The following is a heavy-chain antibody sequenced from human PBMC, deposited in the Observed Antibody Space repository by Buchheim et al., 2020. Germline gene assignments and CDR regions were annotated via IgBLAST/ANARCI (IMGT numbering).Heavy chain of an antibody. V-gene: IGHV3-30*18. CDR1: GFTFSSYG. CDR3: AKDGRLLWFGELLPDFDY. J-gene: IGHJ4*02. CDR2: ISYDGSNK. D-gene: IGHD3-10*01. Sequence: QVQLVESGGGVVQPGRSLRLSCAASGFTFSSYGMHWVRQAPGKGLEWVAVISYDGSNKYYADSVKGRFTISRDNSKNTLYLQMNSLRAEDTAVYYCAKDGRLLWFGELLPDFDYWGQGTL.